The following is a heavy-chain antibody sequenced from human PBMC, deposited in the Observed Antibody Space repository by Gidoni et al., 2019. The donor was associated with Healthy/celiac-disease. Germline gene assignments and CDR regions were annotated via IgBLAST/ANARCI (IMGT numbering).Heavy chain of an antibody. CDR3: AREGQLEDYFDY. Sequence: EVQLVESGGGLVKPGGSLRLSCAASVFPLSSYSMNWVGQAPGKGLEWVSSISSSSSYIYYADSVKGRFTISRDNAKNSLYLQMNSLRAEDTAVYYCAREGQLEDYFDYWGQGTLVTVSS. V-gene: IGHV3-21*01. J-gene: IGHJ4*02. CDR1: VFPLSSYS. D-gene: IGHD6-6*01. CDR2: ISSSSSYI.